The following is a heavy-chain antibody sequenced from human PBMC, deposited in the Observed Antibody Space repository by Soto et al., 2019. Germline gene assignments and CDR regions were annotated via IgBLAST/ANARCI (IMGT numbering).Heavy chain of an antibody. J-gene: IGHJ4*02. CDR2: ISAYNGNT. CDR3: ARMPYYDILTGYFDY. D-gene: IGHD3-9*01. Sequence: ASVKVSCKASGYTFTSYGISWVRQAPGQGLEWMGWISAYNGNTNYAQKLQGRVTMTTDTSTSTAYMELRSLRSDDTAVYYCARMPYYDILTGYFDYWGQGTLVTVSS. CDR1: GYTFTSYG. V-gene: IGHV1-18*01.